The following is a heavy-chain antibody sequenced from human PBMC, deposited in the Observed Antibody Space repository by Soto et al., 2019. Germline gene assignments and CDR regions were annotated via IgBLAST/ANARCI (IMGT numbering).Heavy chain of an antibody. CDR2: IKSKTDGGTT. Sequence: EVQLVESGGGLVKPGGSLRLSCAASGFTFSNAWMSWVRQAPGKGLEWVGRIKSKTDGGTTDYAAPVKGRFTISRDDSKNTLYLQMNSLKTEDTAVYYCTTSERYYYYGMDVWGQGTTVTVSS. CDR1: GFTFSNAW. V-gene: IGHV3-15*01. D-gene: IGHD1-1*01. CDR3: TTSERYYYYGMDV. J-gene: IGHJ6*02.